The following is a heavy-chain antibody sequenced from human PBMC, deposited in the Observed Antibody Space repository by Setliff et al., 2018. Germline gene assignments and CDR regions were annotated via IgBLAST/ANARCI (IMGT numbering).Heavy chain of an antibody. Sequence: SETLSLTCIVSGGSISSGDHYWSWIRQPAGKGLEWIGRIHASGSTNYNPSLKSRVTISVDTSKNQFSLKLTSVTAADTAVYYCARSGDYGSGRLSPWGQGTLVTVSS. J-gene: IGHJ5*02. CDR1: GGSISSGDHY. V-gene: IGHV4-61*02. CDR2: IHASGST. D-gene: IGHD3-10*01. CDR3: ARSGDYGSGRLSP.